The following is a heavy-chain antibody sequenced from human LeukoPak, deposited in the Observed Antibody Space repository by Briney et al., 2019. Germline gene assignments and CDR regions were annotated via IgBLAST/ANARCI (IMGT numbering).Heavy chain of an antibody. CDR1: GFTFSSYE. V-gene: IGHV3-21*01. CDR2: ISSSSSYI. Sequence: PGGSLRLSCAASGFTFSSYEMNWVRQAPGKGLEWVSSISSSSSYIYYADSVKGRFTISRDNAKNSLYLQMNSLRAEDTAVYYCARDTKITIFGVVTHDWFDPWGQGTLVTVSS. D-gene: IGHD3-3*01. CDR3: ARDTKITIFGVVTHDWFDP. J-gene: IGHJ5*02.